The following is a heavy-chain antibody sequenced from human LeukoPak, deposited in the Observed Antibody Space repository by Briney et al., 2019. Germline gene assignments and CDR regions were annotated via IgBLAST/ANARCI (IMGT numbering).Heavy chain of an antibody. Sequence: HTGGSLRLSCAASGFTFSSYAMSLVRQAPGKGLEWVSAISGSGGSTYYADSVKGRFTISRDNSKNTLYLQMNSLRAEDTAVYYCAKGLSSGWFHYFDYWGQGTLDTVSS. CDR3: AKGLSSGWFHYFDY. CDR1: GFTFSSYA. D-gene: IGHD6-19*01. J-gene: IGHJ4*02. CDR2: ISGSGGST. V-gene: IGHV3-23*01.